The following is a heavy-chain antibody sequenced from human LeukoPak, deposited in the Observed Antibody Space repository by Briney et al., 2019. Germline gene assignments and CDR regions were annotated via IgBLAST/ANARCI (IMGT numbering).Heavy chain of an antibody. J-gene: IGHJ4*02. CDR2: ISYHRSNK. CDR3: ANPIVGAEYDNDY. Sequence: ISYHRSNKYYADSVKGRFTISRDNSKNTLYLQMNSLRAEDTAVYYCANPIVGAEYDNDYWGQGTLVTVSS. V-gene: IGHV3-30*18. D-gene: IGHD1-26*01.